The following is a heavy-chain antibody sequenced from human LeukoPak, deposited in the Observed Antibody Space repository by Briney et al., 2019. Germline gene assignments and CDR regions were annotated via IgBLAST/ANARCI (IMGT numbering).Heavy chain of an antibody. D-gene: IGHD4-17*01. J-gene: IGHJ4*02. V-gene: IGHV3-23*01. CDR1: GFTFSSYA. CDR3: AKVAGIGTVTTGTFDY. CDR2: ISGSGDST. Sequence: PGGSLRLSCAASGFTFSSYAMSWVRRAPGKGLEWVSAISGSGDSTYYADSVKGRFTISRDNSKNTLYLQMNSLRAEDTAVYYCAKVAGIGTVTTGTFDYWGQGTLVTVSS.